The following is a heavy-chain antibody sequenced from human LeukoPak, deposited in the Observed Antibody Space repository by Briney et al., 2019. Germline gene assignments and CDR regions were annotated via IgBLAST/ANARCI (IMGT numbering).Heavy chain of an antibody. CDR3: AREYDSSWPS. CDR2: ISSSSSYI. Sequence: PGGSLRLSCAASGFTFSSYSMNWVRQAPGKGLEWVSSISSSSSYIYYADSVKGRFTISRDNSKSTLFMQMDSLRAEDTAVYYCAREYDSSWPSWGQGTLVTVSS. V-gene: IGHV3-21*04. J-gene: IGHJ5*02. D-gene: IGHD3-22*01. CDR1: GFTFSSYS.